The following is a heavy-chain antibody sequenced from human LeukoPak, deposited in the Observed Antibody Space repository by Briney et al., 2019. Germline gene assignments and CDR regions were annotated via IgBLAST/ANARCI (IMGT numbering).Heavy chain of an antibody. CDR3: AKGAAVAGTLYFQL. J-gene: IGHJ1*01. CDR1: GLSFSSYA. D-gene: IGHD6-19*01. CDR2: VSGTSTNT. Sequence: PGGSLRLSCAASGLSFSSYAMSWVRQAPGKGLEWVSAVSGTSTNTYYSDSVKGRFTISRDNSQNTLYLQMNNLEGGDTAVYYCAKGAAVAGTLYFQLWGQGTLVTVSS. V-gene: IGHV3-23*01.